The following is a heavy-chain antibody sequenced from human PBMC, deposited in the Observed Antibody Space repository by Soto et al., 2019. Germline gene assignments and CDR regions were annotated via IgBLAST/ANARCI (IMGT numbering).Heavy chain of an antibody. D-gene: IGHD1-1*01. Sequence: GGSLRLSCAASGFAFSNSAMGWVRQAPGKGLLWLSLINYSGATTYYADSVKGRFTISRDNSINTLYLQINSLRAEDTAVYYCATQDFRGPPGTTWGQGTLVTVSS. V-gene: IGHV3-23*01. CDR2: INYSGATT. J-gene: IGHJ4*02. CDR3: ATQDFRGPPGTT. CDR1: GFAFSNSA.